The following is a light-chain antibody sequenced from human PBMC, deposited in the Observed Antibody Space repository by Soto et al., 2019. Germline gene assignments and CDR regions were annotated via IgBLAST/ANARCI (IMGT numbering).Light chain of an antibody. Sequence: QSVLTQSRSASGTPGQRATISCSGSSSNIGINYVYWYQQLPGTAPKLLIYRSNQRPSGVPDRFSGSKSGTSASLAISGLRFEDEADYYCAAWDDSLRGYVFGTGTKVTV. CDR2: RSN. CDR1: SSNIGINY. V-gene: IGLV1-47*01. J-gene: IGLJ1*01. CDR3: AAWDDSLRGYV.